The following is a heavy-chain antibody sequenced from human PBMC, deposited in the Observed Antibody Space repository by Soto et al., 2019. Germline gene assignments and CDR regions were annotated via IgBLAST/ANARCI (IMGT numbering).Heavy chain of an antibody. CDR3: ASGYSSGWKGDYFDY. D-gene: IGHD6-19*01. V-gene: IGHV4-59*01. Sequence: SETLSLTCTVSGGSISSYYWSWIRQPPGKGLEWIGYIYYSGSTNYNPSLKSRVTISVDTSKNQFSLKLSSVTAADTAVYYCASGYSSGWKGDYFDYWGQGTLVSVSS. CDR2: IYYSGST. J-gene: IGHJ4*02. CDR1: GGSISSYY.